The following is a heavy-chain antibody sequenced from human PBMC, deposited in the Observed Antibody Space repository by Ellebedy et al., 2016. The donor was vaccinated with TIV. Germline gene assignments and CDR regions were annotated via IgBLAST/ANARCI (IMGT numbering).Heavy chain of an antibody. CDR1: GFTFSGYA. D-gene: IGHD3-22*01. Sequence: PGGSLRLSCAASGFTFSGYAMSRVRQAPGKGLEWVSGINAGGGKTYYADSVEGRFIISRDNSKRTLFLQMNSLRAEDTALYYCAKGRGGGSDSSAPRYYFDYWGLGTLVTVSS. CDR2: INAGGGKT. V-gene: IGHV3-23*01. J-gene: IGHJ4*02. CDR3: AKGRGGGSDSSAPRYYFDY.